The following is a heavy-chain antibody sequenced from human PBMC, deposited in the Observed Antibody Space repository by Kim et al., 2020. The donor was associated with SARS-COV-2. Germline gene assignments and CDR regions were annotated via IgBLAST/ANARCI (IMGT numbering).Heavy chain of an antibody. D-gene: IGHD1-7*01. CDR3: ARGNYLYYYYAMDV. J-gene: IGHJ6*02. V-gene: IGHV1-3*01. Sequence: SPKFQGRVTITRDTSATTAYMELSSLRSEDTAVYYCARGNYLYYYYAMDVWGQGTTVTVSS.